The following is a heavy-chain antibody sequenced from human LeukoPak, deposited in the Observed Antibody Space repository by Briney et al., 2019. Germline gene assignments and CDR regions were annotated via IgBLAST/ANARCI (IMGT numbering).Heavy chain of an antibody. D-gene: IGHD2-15*01. J-gene: IGHJ3*02. CDR1: GYSISSGYY. V-gene: IGHV4-38-2*02. Sequence: KPSETLSLTCTVSGYSISSGYYWGWIRQPPGKGLEWIGSIYHSGSTYYNPSLKSRVTISVDTSKNQFSLKLSSVTAADTAVYYCARDRGDIHEDIVVVVAATGAFDIWGQGTMVTVSS. CDR3: ARDRGDIHEDIVVVVAATGAFDI. CDR2: IYHSGST.